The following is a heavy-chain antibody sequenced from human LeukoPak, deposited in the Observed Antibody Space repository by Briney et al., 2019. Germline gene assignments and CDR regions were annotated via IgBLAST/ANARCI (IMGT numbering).Heavy chain of an antibody. CDR3: ARGALEIRSIDWLLSSWFDP. CDR1: GGSFSGYY. J-gene: IGHJ5*02. Sequence: SETLSLTCAVYGGSFSGYYWSWIRQPPGKGLEWIGEINHSGSTNYNPSLKSRVTISVDTSKNQFSLKLSSVTAADTAVYYCARGALEIRSIDWLLSSWFDPWGQGTLVTVSS. D-gene: IGHD3-9*01. CDR2: INHSGST. V-gene: IGHV4-34*01.